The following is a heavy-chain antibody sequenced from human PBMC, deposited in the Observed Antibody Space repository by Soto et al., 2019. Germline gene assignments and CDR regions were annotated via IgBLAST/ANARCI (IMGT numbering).Heavy chain of an antibody. Sequence: QVQLMQSGGGLVKPGGSLRLSCAASGFMFSDYYMTWIRQTPVRWLEWVAYINTISDTNSADSVRGRFTIYSDNARTSLFLQMNSLRLEDSAVYYCARGHYSMDVWGQVTTVTVSS. CDR2: INTISDT. CDR1: GFMFSDYY. J-gene: IGHJ6*02. V-gene: IGHV3-11*03. CDR3: ARGHYSMDV.